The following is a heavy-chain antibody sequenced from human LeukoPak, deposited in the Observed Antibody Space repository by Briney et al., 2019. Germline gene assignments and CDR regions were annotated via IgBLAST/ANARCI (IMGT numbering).Heavy chain of an antibody. CDR1: GGTFSSYA. CDR2: IIPILGIA. V-gene: IGHV1-69*04. Sequence: SVKVSCKASGGTFSSYAISWVRQAPGQGLEWMGRIIPILGIANYAQKFQGRVTITRDTSASTAYMELSSLRSEDTAVYYCARIDSEWLANYWGQGTLVTVSS. CDR3: ARIDSEWLANY. D-gene: IGHD6-19*01. J-gene: IGHJ4*02.